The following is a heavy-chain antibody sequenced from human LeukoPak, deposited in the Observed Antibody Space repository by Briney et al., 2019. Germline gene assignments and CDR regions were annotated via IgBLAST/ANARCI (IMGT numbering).Heavy chain of an antibody. D-gene: IGHD3-22*01. CDR3: ARDYDGRGFSPLFDP. J-gene: IGHJ5*02. CDR2: IWYDGSNK. CDR1: GFTFSSYG. Sequence: PGRSLRLSCAASGFTFSSYGMHWVRQAPAKGLEGVAVIWYDGSNKYYADSVKGRFTISRDNSKNTLYLQMNSLRAEDTAVYYCARDYDGRGFSPLFDPWGQGTLVTVSS. V-gene: IGHV3-33*01.